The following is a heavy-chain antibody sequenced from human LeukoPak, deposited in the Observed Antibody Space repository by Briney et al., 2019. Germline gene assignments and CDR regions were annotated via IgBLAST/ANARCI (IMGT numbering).Heavy chain of an antibody. Sequence: GGSLRLSCAASGFTFSSYWMHWVRQAPGKGLVWVSRIKSDGSNYYADSVKGRFTIFRDDAKNTLYLQMNSLRAEDTAVYYCARGMSGYYGMDVWGQGTTVTVSS. CDR3: ARGMSGYYGMDV. CDR2: IKSDGSN. V-gene: IGHV3-74*01. CDR1: GFTFSSYW. J-gene: IGHJ6*02.